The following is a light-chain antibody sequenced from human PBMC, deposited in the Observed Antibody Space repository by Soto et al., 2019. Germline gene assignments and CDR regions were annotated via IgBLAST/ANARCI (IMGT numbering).Light chain of an antibody. CDR2: DAS. CDR1: QDIKNY. CDR3: QQYDDLPLT. Sequence: DIQMTQSPSSLSASVGDRVSITCQASQDIKNYLSWYQQKPGKAPKLLIYDASNLETGVPSRFIGSGSGTDFTFTISSLQPDDIARYFCQQYDDLPLTFGGGTKVEIQ. J-gene: IGKJ4*01. V-gene: IGKV1-33*01.